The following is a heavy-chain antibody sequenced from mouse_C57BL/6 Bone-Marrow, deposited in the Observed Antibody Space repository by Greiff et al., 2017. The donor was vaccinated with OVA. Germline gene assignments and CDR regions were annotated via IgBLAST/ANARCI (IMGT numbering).Heavy chain of an antibody. Sequence: QVQLQQPGTGLVKPGASVKLSCKASGYTFTSYWMHWVKQRPGQGLEWIGNINPSNGGTNYNEKFKSKATLTVDKSSSTAYMQLSSLTSEDSAVYYCARSPIYYGNYYYFDYWGQGTTLTVSS. CDR2: INPSNGGT. CDR1: GYTFTSYW. V-gene: IGHV1-53*01. D-gene: IGHD2-1*01. CDR3: ARSPIYYGNYYYFDY. J-gene: IGHJ2*01.